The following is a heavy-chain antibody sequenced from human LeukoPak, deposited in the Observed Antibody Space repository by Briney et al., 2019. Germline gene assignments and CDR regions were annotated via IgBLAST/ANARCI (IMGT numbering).Heavy chain of an antibody. CDR2: IYYSGST. CDR1: GGSISSYY. CDR3: ARDPQLGYALFDY. Sequence: SETLSLTCTVSGGSISSYYWSWIRQPPGKGLEWIGYIYYSGSTYYNPPLKSRVTISVDTSKNQFSLKLSSVTAADTAVYYCARDPQLGYALFDYWGQGTLVTVSS. D-gene: IGHD2-2*01. V-gene: IGHV4-59*12. J-gene: IGHJ4*02.